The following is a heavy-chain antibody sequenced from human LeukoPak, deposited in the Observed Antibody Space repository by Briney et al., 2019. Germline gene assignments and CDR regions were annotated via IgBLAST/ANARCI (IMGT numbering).Heavy chain of an antibody. CDR3: ARGRANWGYDY. CDR1: GYTFTGYY. Sequence: ASVKVSCKASGYTFTGYYLHWVRQAPGPGPEYMGWINPNSGGTYSAQKFQGRVTMTRDTSISTAYMDLSSLGSDDTAVFYCARGRANWGYDYWGQGTLVTVSS. CDR2: INPNSGGT. D-gene: IGHD7-27*01. V-gene: IGHV1-2*02. J-gene: IGHJ4*02.